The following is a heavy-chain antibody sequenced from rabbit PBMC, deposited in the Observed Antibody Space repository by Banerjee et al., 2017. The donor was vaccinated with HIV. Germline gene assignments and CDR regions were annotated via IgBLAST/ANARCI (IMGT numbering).Heavy chain of an antibody. D-gene: IGHD4-1*01. Sequence: QEHLEESGGDLVKPEGSLTLTCTASGFSFNSNAMCWVRQAPGKGLEWIACIGISSDNTYYANWAKGRFTISKTSSTTVTLQMTSLTAADTATYFCARDLAGVIGWNFNLWGPGTLVTVS. CDR2: IGISSDNT. CDR1: GFSFNSNA. J-gene: IGHJ4*01. CDR3: ARDLAGVIGWNFNL. V-gene: IGHV1S45*01.